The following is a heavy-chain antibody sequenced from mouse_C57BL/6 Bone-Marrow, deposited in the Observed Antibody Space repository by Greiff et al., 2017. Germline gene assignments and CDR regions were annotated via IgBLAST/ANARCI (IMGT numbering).Heavy chain of an antibody. CDR3: ARYFLYAMDY. J-gene: IGHJ4*01. V-gene: IGHV1-81*01. CDR2: IYPRSGNT. Sequence: VQLQESGAELARPGASVKLSCKASGYTFTSYGISWVKQRTGQGLEWIGEIYPRSGNTYYNEKFKGKATLTADKSSSTAYMVLRSLTSEDSAVYFCARYFLYAMDYWGQGTSVTVSS. CDR1: GYTFTSYG.